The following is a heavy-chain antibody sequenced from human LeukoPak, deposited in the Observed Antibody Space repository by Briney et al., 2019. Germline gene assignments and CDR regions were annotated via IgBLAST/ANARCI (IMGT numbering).Heavy chain of an antibody. CDR2: IIPIFGTA. V-gene: IGHV1-69*13. D-gene: IGHD1-26*01. CDR1: GYTFSSYA. Sequence: ASVKVSCKASGYTFSSYAISWVRQAPGQGLEWMGGIIPIFGTANYAQKFQGRVTITADESTSTAYMELSSLRSEDTAVYYCARSEGELLYEAAFDYWGQGTLVTVSS. J-gene: IGHJ4*02. CDR3: ARSEGELLYEAAFDY.